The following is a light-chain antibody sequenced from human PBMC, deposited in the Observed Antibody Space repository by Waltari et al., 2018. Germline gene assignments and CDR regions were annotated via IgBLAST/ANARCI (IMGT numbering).Light chain of an antibody. CDR1: QSVGST. Sequence: ETVMMQSPAPLSLSPGDRATLSCRASQSVGSTLAWYQQKPGQAPRLLIYYASSRATGIPDRFSGSGSGTEFTLTISSLDPEDFGVYYCQKYNDWPYSFGQGTKVEIK. CDR2: YAS. J-gene: IGKJ2*03. V-gene: IGKV3D-15*01. CDR3: QKYNDWPYS.